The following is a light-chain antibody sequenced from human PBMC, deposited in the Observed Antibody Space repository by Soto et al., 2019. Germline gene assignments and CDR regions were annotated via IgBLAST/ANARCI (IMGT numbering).Light chain of an antibody. CDR2: EGS. V-gene: IGLV2-23*01. Sequence: QSALTQPPSVSGSPGQSITISCTGTSSDVGSYNLVSWYQQHPGKAPKLMIYEGSKRPSGVSNRFSGSKSGNTASLTISGLQDEDEDDYYCCSYAGSSTVVFGGGTKLTVL. CDR3: CSYAGSSTVV. J-gene: IGLJ2*01. CDR1: SSDVGSYNL.